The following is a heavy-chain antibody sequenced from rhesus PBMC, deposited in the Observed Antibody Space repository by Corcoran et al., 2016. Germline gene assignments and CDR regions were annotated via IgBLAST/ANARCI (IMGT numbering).Heavy chain of an antibody. V-gene: IGHV3-8*01. CDR1: GFTFGSYY. J-gene: IGHJ4*01. CDR2: INAGGGST. D-gene: IGHD1-26*01. CDR3: ARGRITGTAIDY. Sequence: EVQLVESGGGLVQPGGSLRLSCTGSGFTFGSYYMYWVRQAPGKGLEGVSAINAGGGSTWYTDSVKGRFTISKENAKNTLYLQMDSLRAEDTAVYYCARGRITGTAIDYWGQGVLVTVSS.